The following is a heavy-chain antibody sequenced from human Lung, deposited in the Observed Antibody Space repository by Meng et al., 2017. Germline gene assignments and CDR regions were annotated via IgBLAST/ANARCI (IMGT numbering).Heavy chain of an antibody. CDR2: INHSGST. D-gene: IGHD4-11*01. Sequence: VPLSQWGAGLLKLSQPLPLTCVVSGGSFSDYYWSWIRQPPGKGLEWIGEINHSGSTNYNPSLESRATISVDTSQNNLSLKLSSVTAADSAVYYCARGPTTMAHDFDYWGQGTLVTVSS. V-gene: IGHV4-34*01. CDR1: GGSFSDYY. J-gene: IGHJ4*02. CDR3: ARGPTTMAHDFDY.